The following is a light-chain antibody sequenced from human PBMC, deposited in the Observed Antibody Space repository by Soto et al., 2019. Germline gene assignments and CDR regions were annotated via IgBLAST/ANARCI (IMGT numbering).Light chain of an antibody. CDR1: QSVSSY. J-gene: IGKJ4*01. Sequence: EIVLTQSPATLSLSPGARAPLSCRASQSVSSYLAWYQQKPGQAPRLLIYDASNRATGIPARFSGSGSGTEFTLTISSLEPEDFAVYYCQQRSYWLTFGGGTKVDIK. CDR3: QQRSYWLT. CDR2: DAS. V-gene: IGKV3-11*01.